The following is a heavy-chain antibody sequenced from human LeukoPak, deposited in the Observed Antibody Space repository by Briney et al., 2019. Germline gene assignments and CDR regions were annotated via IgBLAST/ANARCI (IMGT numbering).Heavy chain of an antibody. Sequence: GGSLRLSCAASGFTFSSYSMNWVRQAPGKGLEWASYFSSSSSTIYYAASVKGRFTISRDNAQNSLYLQMNSLRAEDTAVYYCARGTYGDYSYDYWGQGTLVTVSS. J-gene: IGHJ4*02. V-gene: IGHV3-48*01. CDR3: ARGTYGDYSYDY. D-gene: IGHD4-17*01. CDR2: FSSSSSTI. CDR1: GFTFSSYS.